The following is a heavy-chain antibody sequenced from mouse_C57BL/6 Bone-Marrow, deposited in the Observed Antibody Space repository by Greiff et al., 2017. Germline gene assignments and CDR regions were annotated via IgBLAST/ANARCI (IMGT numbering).Heavy chain of an antibody. CDR1: GYTFTSYW. J-gene: IGHJ3*01. V-gene: IGHV1-50*01. CDR2: IDPSDSYT. D-gene: IGHD1-1*01. CDR3: ARAGSRFAY. Sequence: VQLQQPGAELVKPGASVKLSCKASGYTFTSYWMQWVKQRPGPGLEWIGEIDPSDSYTNYNQKFKGKATLTVDTSSSTAYMQLSSLTSEDSAVYYCARAGSRFAYWGQGTLVTVSA.